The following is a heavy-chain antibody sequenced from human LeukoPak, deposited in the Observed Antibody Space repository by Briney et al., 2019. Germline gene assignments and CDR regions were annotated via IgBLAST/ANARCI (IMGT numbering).Heavy chain of an antibody. CDR1: GGSVGDYY. V-gene: IGHV4-59*02. Sequence: SETLSLTCTVSGGSVGDYYWSWIRQSPGKGLEWIGYIYYTGSSSYNPSLRSRVTISADTSKNQFSLKLSSVTAADTAVYYCARDRRVCSSTSCPRSAFDIWGQGTMVTVSS. J-gene: IGHJ3*02. CDR3: ARDRRVCSSTSCPRSAFDI. D-gene: IGHD2-2*01. CDR2: IYYTGSS.